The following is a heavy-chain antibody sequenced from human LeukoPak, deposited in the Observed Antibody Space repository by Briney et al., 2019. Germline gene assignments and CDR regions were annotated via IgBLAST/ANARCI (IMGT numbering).Heavy chain of an antibody. CDR2: MNPNSGNT. J-gene: IGHJ3*02. CDR3: ARNNWNYGGDAFDI. V-gene: IGHV1-8*03. Sequence: ASVKVSCKASGYTFTAYYMHWVRQATGQGLEWMGWMNPNSGNTGYAQKFQGRVTITRNTSISTAYMELSSLRSEDTAVYYCARNNWNYGGDAFDIWGQGTMVTVSS. CDR1: GYTFTAYY. D-gene: IGHD1-7*01.